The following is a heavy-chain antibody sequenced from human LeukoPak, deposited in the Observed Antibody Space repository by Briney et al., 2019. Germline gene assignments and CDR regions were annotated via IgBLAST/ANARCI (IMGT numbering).Heavy chain of an antibody. J-gene: IGHJ6*02. D-gene: IGHD2/OR15-2a*01. CDR2: IHADGGRT. V-gene: IGHV3-43*02. Sequence: PGGYLSLCCGTSRFAVADYAMQCVRQIAGRGRGCVTHIHADGGRTFYADSVKGRFTVSRDNGKNSLFLQMDSLTSDDTALYYCSTWAFYHGLDVWGQGATVIVSS. CDR3: STWAFYHGLDV. CDR1: RFAVADYA.